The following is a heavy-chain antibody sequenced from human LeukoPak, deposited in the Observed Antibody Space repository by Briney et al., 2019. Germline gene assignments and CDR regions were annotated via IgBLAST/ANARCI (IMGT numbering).Heavy chain of an antibody. J-gene: IGHJ4*02. CDR2: IKEDGSRN. V-gene: IGHV3-7*04. CDR3: ARANNAGWFDY. CDR1: GFSFSSFW. Sequence: PGGSLRLSCVASGFSFSSFWMTWVRQAPGKGLEWVANIKEDGSRNHCVDSVKGRFTISRDNAKNSLFLQMSSLRVEDTAVYYCARANNAGWFDYWGQGTLVTVSS. D-gene: IGHD6-19*01.